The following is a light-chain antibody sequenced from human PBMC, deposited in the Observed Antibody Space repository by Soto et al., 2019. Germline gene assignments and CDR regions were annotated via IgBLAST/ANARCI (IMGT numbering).Light chain of an antibody. J-gene: IGLJ1*01. CDR1: KLGDKY. CDR2: QDS. V-gene: IGLV3-1*01. Sequence: SYELTQPPAVSVSPGQTASITCCGDKLGDKYACWYQQKPGQSPVLVIYQDSKRPPGITERFSGSNSGNTATLTISGTQAMEAADYYCQAWDSSTYVFGTGTKLTVL. CDR3: QAWDSSTYV.